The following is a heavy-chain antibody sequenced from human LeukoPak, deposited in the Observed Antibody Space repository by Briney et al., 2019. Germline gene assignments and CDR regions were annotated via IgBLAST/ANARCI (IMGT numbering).Heavy chain of an antibody. CDR1: GGSISSYY. Sequence: SETLSLTCTVSGGSISSYYWSWIRQPPGKGLEWIGYIYYSGSTNYNPSLKSRVTISVDTSKNQFSLKLSSVTAADTAVYYCASHYLSSTSTFDYWGQGTLVTVS. CDR3: ASHYLSSTSTFDY. V-gene: IGHV4-59*01. J-gene: IGHJ4*02. D-gene: IGHD1-26*01. CDR2: IYYSGST.